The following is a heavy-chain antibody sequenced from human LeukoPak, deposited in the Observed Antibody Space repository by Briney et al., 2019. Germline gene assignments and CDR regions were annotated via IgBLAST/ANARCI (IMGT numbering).Heavy chain of an antibody. V-gene: IGHV4-59*01. CDR3: ARSGSYSGYDWRFDF. Sequence: SETLSLTCTVSGGSINTYYWSWIRQPPGKGLEWIGYIYSSGSTYYNLSLKSRVIISRDTSKNQFSLRLSSVTTADTAVYYCARSGSYSGYDWRFDFWGQGSLVTVSS. J-gene: IGHJ4*02. D-gene: IGHD5-12*01. CDR1: GGSINTYY. CDR2: IYSSGST.